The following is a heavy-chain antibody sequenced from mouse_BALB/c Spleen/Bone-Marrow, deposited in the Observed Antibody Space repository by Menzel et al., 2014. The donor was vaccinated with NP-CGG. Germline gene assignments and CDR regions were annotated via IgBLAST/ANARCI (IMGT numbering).Heavy chain of an antibody. CDR1: GYSITSDYA. CDR2: ISYSGDT. J-gene: IGHJ1*01. CDR3: ASTMLTRFYWNFDV. Sequence: EVKLMESGPGLVKPSQSLSLTCTVTGYSITSDYAWNWIRQFPGNKLEWMGYISYSGDTNFNPSLRSRISITRDTSKNRIFLQLNSVTTEDTATYCCASTMLTRFYWNFDVWGAGTTVTVSS. V-gene: IGHV3-2*02. D-gene: IGHD2-1*01.